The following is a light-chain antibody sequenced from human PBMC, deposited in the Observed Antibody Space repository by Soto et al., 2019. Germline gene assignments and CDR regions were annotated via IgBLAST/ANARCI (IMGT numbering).Light chain of an antibody. CDR3: HQYSTSSRT. Sequence: DIQMTQSPSTLSASVGDRVTITCRASQSISSWLAWYQQKPGKAPKLLIYKASSLESGVPSRFSGSGSGTEFTLTISSLQPDDFATYYCHQYSTSSRTFGQGTKVETK. J-gene: IGKJ1*01. V-gene: IGKV1-5*03. CDR2: KAS. CDR1: QSISSW.